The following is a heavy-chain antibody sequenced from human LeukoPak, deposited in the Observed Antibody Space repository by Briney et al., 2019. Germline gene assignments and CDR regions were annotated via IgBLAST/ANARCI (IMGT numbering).Heavy chain of an antibody. Sequence: GGSLRLSCAASGFTFTNAWMSWVRLAPGKGLEWVGRIKSKADGETKDYAAPVKGRFTLSRDDSKATLYLQMNSLQAEDTAVYYCTTDLGITMIRGVIVYWGQGALVTVSS. CDR2: IKSKADGETK. D-gene: IGHD3-10*01. J-gene: IGHJ4*02. V-gene: IGHV3-15*01. CDR1: GFTFTNAW. CDR3: TTDLGITMIRGVIVY.